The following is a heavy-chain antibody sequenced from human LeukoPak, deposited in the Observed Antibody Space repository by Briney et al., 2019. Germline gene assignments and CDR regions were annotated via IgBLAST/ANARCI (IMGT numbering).Heavy chain of an antibody. CDR3: ARGGVYSQGFDY. CDR2: ISSSSSYI. Sequence: GGSLRLSCAASGFTFSSYSMNWVRQAPGKGLEWVSSISSSSSYIYYADSVKGRFTISRDDAKNSLYLQMNSLRAEDTAVYYCARGGVYSQGFDYWGQGTLVTVSS. D-gene: IGHD5/OR15-5a*01. J-gene: IGHJ4*02. V-gene: IGHV3-21*01. CDR1: GFTFSSYS.